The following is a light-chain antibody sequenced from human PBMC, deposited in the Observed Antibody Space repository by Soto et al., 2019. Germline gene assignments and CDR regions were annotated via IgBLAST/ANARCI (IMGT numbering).Light chain of an antibody. CDR3: QQSYSTPWVLT. V-gene: IGKV1-39*01. Sequence: DIQMTQSPSSLSASVGDRVTITCRASQSISSYLNWYQQKPGKAPKLLIYAASSLQSGVPSRFSGSGSGTDFTLTISSLQPEDFATYYCQQSYSTPWVLTFGGGTKVEIK. CDR1: QSISSY. J-gene: IGKJ4*01. CDR2: AAS.